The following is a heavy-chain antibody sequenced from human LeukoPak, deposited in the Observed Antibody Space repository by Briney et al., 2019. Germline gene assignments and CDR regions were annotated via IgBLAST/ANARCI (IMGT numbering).Heavy chain of an antibody. CDR3: ARASYYYDSSGYGRWGYFDY. J-gene: IGHJ4*02. V-gene: IGHV4-61*02. CDR1: GGSISSGSYY. D-gene: IGHD3-22*01. CDR2: IYTSGST. Sequence: SETLSLTCTVSGGSISSGSYYWRWIRQPAGKGLEWIGRIYTSGSTNYNPSLKSRVTISVDTSKNQFSLKLSSVTAADTAVYYCARASYYYDSSGYGRWGYFDYWGQGTLVTVSS.